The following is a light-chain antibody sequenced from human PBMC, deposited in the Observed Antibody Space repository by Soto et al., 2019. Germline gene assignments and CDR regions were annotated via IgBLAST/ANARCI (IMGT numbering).Light chain of an antibody. CDR3: HHYTNWPLT. J-gene: IGKJ4*01. Sequence: EIVMTQSPATLSVSPGERATLSCRASQGIGGTLAWYQQKPAHSPRLLSYDTVIRATGVPARFSGSVSGTEFTLTITSLQSEDFAIYYCHHYTNWPLTVGGGTRVESK. V-gene: IGKV3-15*01. CDR1: QGIGGT. CDR2: DTV.